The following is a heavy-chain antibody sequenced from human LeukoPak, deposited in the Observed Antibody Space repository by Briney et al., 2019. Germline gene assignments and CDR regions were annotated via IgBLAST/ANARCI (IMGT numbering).Heavy chain of an antibody. D-gene: IGHD7-27*01. V-gene: IGHV1-2*04. CDR3: ARGGPNWGFNYFDY. J-gene: IGHJ4*02. Sequence: ASVKVSCTASGYTFTGYYMHWVRQAPGQGLEWMGWINPNSGGTNYAQKFQGWVTMTRDTSISTAYMELSRLRSDDTAVYYCARGGPNWGFNYFDYWGQGTLVTVSS. CDR1: GYTFTGYY. CDR2: INPNSGGT.